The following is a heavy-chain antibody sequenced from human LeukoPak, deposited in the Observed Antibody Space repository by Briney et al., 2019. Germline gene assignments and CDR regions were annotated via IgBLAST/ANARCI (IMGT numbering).Heavy chain of an antibody. Sequence: ASVKVSCKASGYTFTSYDINWVRQATGQGLEWMGWMNPNSGNTGYAQKFQGRVTMTRNTSISTAYMELSSLRSEDTAVYYCARTTMVRGVIIRRGLDYFDYWGQGTLVTVSS. V-gene: IGHV1-8*01. J-gene: IGHJ4*02. CDR1: GYTFTSYD. CDR3: ARTTMVRGVIIRRGLDYFDY. CDR2: MNPNSGNT. D-gene: IGHD3-10*01.